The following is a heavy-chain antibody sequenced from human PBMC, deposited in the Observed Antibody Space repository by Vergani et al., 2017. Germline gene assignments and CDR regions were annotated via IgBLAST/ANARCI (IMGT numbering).Heavy chain of an antibody. V-gene: IGHV3-7*03. D-gene: IGHD3-16*01. CDR3: AKSRASLDLWGEHFQH. CDR1: GFTFSSYW. J-gene: IGHJ1*01. Sequence: DVQLVESGGGLVQPGGSLRLSCAASGFTFSSYWMSWVRQAPGKGLEWVANIKQDGSEKYYVDSVKGRFTISRDNAKNSLYLQMNSLRAEDTALYYCAKSRASLDLWGEHFQHWGRGTLVTVSS. CDR2: IKQDGSEK.